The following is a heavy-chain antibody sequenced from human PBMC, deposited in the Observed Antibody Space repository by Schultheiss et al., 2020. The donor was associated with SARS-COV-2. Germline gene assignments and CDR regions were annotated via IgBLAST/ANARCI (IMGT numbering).Heavy chain of an antibody. CDR1: GFTFSSYW. J-gene: IGHJ5*02. V-gene: IGHV3-74*01. CDR3: ARERGYSYGYSS. D-gene: IGHD5-18*01. Sequence: GESLKISCAASGFTFSSYWMHWVRQAPGKGLVWVSRINSDGSSTSYADSVKGRFTISRDNSKNTLYLQMNSLRAEDTAVYYCARERGYSYGYSSWGQGTLVTVSS. CDR2: INSDGSST.